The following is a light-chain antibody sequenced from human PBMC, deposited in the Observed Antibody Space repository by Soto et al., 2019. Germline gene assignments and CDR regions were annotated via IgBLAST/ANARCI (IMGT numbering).Light chain of an antibody. CDR1: QSISSW. CDR2: KAS. Sequence: DIPMTQSPSTLSASVGDRVTITCRASQSISSWLAWYQQKPGKAPKLLIYKASSLERGVPSRFSGSGSGTEFTLTISSLQPDDFATYYGQHYNSYRGTFGQGTKVEIK. V-gene: IGKV1-5*03. CDR3: QHYNSYRGT. J-gene: IGKJ1*01.